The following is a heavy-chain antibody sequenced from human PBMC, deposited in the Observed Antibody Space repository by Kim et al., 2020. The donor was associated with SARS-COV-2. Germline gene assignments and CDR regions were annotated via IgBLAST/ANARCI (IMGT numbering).Heavy chain of an antibody. CDR1: GGSISSYY. J-gene: IGHJ3*02. D-gene: IGHD3-10*01. Sequence: SETLSLTCTVSGGSISSYYWSWIRQPPGKGLEWIGYIYYSGSTNYNPSLKSRVTISVDTSKNQFSLKLSSVTAADTAVYYCARSYYYGSGSGDDAFDIWGQGTMVTVSS. CDR2: IYYSGST. CDR3: ARSYYYGSGSGDDAFDI. V-gene: IGHV4-59*01.